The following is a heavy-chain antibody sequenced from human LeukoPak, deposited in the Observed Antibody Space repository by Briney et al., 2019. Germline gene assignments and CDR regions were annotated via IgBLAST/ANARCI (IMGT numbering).Heavy chain of an antibody. J-gene: IGHJ6*04. Sequence: SETLSLTCTVSGGSISSSSYYWGWIRQPPGKGLEWIGSIYYSGSTYYNPSLKSRVTISVDTSKNQFSLKLSSVTAADTAVYYCARLGYSGYVDPDVWGKGTAVTVSS. CDR3: ARLGYSGYVDPDV. CDR1: GGSISSSSYY. D-gene: IGHD5-12*01. V-gene: IGHV4-39*07. CDR2: IYYSGST.